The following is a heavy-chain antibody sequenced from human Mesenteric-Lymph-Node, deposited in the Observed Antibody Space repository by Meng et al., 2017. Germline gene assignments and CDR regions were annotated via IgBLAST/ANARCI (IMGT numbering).Heavy chain of an antibody. V-gene: IGHV4-34*01. Sequence: QVRLQQGGAGPLKPSETLSLTCAVYGGSFSGFYWTWIRQPPGKGLEWIGYIYYSGSTYYNPSLKSRVTISVDKSKNQFSLKLSSVTAADTAVYYCGGSGPNKYYFDYWGQGTLVTVSS. D-gene: IGHD2-15*01. CDR3: GGSGPNKYYFDY. CDR1: GGSFSGFY. CDR2: IYYSGST. J-gene: IGHJ4*02.